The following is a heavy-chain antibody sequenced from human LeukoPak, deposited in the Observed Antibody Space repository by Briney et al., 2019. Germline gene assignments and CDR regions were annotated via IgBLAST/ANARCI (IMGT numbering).Heavy chain of an antibody. J-gene: IGHJ3*02. CDR1: GYTFTSYY. D-gene: IGHD3-10*01. V-gene: IGHV1-46*01. CDR2: INPSGGST. CDR3: ARDSEGSDAFDI. Sequence: ASVKVSCKASGYTFTSYYMHWVRQAPGHGLEGMGIINPSGGSTSYAQKFQGRVTMTRDTSTSTVYMELSSLRSEDTSVYYCARDSEGSDAFDIWGQGTMVTVSS.